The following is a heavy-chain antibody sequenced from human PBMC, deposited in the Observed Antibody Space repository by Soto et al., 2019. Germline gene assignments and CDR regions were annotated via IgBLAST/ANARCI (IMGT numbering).Heavy chain of an antibody. CDR3: ARAAGIEGRGLNGMDV. D-gene: IGHD3-10*01. CDR1: GFTFSSYD. J-gene: IGHJ6*02. V-gene: IGHV3-48*03. Sequence: LELVESGGGLVPPGGSLRLSCAASGFTFSSYDMNWVRQAPGRGLEWVSYISSSGSTIYYADSVKGRFTISRDNAHNSLHLQMNSLSVEDTAVYYCARAAGIEGRGLNGMDVWGQGTTVTVSS. CDR2: ISSSGSTI.